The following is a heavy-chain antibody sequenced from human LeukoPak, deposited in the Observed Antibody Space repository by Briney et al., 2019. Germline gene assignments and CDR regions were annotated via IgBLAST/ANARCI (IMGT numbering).Heavy chain of an antibody. Sequence: TASETLSLTCTVYGGSFSGYYWSWIRQPPGKGLEWIGEINHSGSTNYNPSLKSRVTISVDTSKNQFSLKLSSVTAADTAVYYCASFRYSGSCDYWGQGTLVTVSS. CDR3: ASFRYSGSCDY. CDR2: INHSGST. V-gene: IGHV4-34*01. CDR1: GGSFSGYY. D-gene: IGHD1-26*01. J-gene: IGHJ4*02.